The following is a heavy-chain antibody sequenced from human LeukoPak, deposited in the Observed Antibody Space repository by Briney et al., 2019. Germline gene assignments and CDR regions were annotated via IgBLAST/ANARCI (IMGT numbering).Heavy chain of an antibody. CDR1: GLTFSSYG. CDR3: AKIRSYYGDYGGADY. V-gene: IGHV3-30*02. CDR2: IRYDGSNK. Sequence: PGGSLRLSCAASGLTFSSYGMHWVRQAPGKGQEWVAFIRYDGSNKYYADSVKGRFTISRDNSKNTLYLQMNSLRAEDTAVYYCAKIRSYYGDYGGADYWGQGTLVTVSS. J-gene: IGHJ4*02. D-gene: IGHD4-17*01.